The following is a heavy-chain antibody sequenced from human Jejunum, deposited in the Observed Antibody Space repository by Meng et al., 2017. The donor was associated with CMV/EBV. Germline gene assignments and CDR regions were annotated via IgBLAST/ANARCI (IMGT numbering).Heavy chain of an antibody. Sequence: KTSGYTSNDCYIHGVRLGPGQGLQGMGMIDSNGGSTSSPKEFQGRVTMTREMSASTVYVDVSGLRSEDTASYYCSRPHTISGASWLDNWGQGTLVTVSS. CDR1: GYTSNDCY. CDR3: SRPHTISGASWLDN. J-gene: IGHJ4*02. CDR2: IDSNGGST. D-gene: IGHD6-19*01. V-gene: IGHV1-46*02.